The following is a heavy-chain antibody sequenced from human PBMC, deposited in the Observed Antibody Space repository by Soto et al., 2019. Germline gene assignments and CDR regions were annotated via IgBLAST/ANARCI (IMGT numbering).Heavy chain of an antibody. CDR3: ARGVSAGVDY. Sequence: QVQLVQCGAEVREPGASMKVSCKASGYSFTSLDINWVRQTAGQGLEWMGWMQPSTGRTGYAQKFQGRVTMTRDTSINTAYMELTTLTSDDTVFYYCARGVSAGVDYWGQGTLVTVSP. J-gene: IGHJ4*02. CDR1: GYSFTSLD. V-gene: IGHV1-8*01. D-gene: IGHD1-26*01. CDR2: MQPSTGRT.